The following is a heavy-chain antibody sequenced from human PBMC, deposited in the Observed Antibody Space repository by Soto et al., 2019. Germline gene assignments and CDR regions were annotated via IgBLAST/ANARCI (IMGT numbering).Heavy chain of an antibody. D-gene: IGHD4-4*01. J-gene: IGHJ4*02. CDR1: GGSISSGGFS. CDR3: ARRMTTVPTYDY. V-gene: IGHV4-30-2*01. Sequence: QLQLQESGSGLVKPSQTLSLTCAVSGGSISSGGFSWIWIRQPPGKGLEWIGYIYHSGSTYYNPSLKNRVTISVDRSTNEFCLNVSSVTAADTAVYYCARRMTTVPTYDYWGQGTRVTVSS. CDR2: IYHSGST.